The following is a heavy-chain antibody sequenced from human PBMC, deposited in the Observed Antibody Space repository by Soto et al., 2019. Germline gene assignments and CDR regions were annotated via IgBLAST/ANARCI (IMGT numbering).Heavy chain of an antibody. CDR1: GGTFSSYA. CDR3: ASPPREYYYYGMDV. J-gene: IGHJ6*02. Sequence: QVQLVQSGAEVKKPGSSVKVSCKASGGTFSSYAISWVRQAPGQGLEWMGGIIPIFGTADYAQKFQGRVTITADESTSTAYTELSSLRSEDTAVYYCASPPREYYYYGMDVWGQGPTVTASS. V-gene: IGHV1-69*12. CDR2: IIPIFGTA.